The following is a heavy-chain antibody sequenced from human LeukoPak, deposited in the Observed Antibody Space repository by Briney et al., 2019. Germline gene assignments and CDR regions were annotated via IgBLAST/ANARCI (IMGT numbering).Heavy chain of an antibody. V-gene: IGHV4-34*01. CDR1: GGSLSGYY. CDR3: ARVIVAVATTHYFDY. CDR2: INHSGST. J-gene: IGHJ4*02. Sequence: SETLSLTCAVYGGSLSGYYWSWIRQPPGKGLEWIGEINHSGSTNYNPSLKSRVTISVDTSKNQFSLKLSSVTAADTAVYYCARVIVAVATTHYFDYWGQGTLVTVSS. D-gene: IGHD5-12*01.